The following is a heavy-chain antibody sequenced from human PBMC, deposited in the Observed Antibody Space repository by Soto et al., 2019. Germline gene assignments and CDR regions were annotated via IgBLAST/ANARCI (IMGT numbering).Heavy chain of an antibody. D-gene: IGHD2-2*01. CDR2: IYYSGST. V-gene: IGHV4-30-4*01. J-gene: IGHJ6*02. CDR1: GGSISSGDYY. CDR3: AREGYCISTSCYYYYGMDV. Sequence: PSETLSLTCTVSGGSISSGDYYWSWIRQPPGKGLEWIGYIYYSGSTYYNPSLKSRVTISVDTSKNQFSLKLSSVTAADTAVYYCAREGYCISTSCYYYYGMDVWGQGTTVTVSS.